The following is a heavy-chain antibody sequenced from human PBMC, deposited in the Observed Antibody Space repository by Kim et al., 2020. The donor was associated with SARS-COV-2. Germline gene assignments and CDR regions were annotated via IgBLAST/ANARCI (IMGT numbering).Heavy chain of an antibody. CDR3: ARTGGEYYDFWSGYYSPYDYYYYYYMDV. CDR1: GFTFGDYA. V-gene: IGHV3-9*01. D-gene: IGHD3-3*01. J-gene: IGHJ6*03. CDR2: ISWNSGSI. Sequence: GGSLRLSCAASGFTFGDYAMHWVRQAPGKGLEWVSGISWNSGSIGYADSVKGRFTISRDNAKNSLYLQMNSLRAEDTALYYCARTGGEYYDFWSGYYSPYDYYYYYYMDVWGKGTTVTVSS.